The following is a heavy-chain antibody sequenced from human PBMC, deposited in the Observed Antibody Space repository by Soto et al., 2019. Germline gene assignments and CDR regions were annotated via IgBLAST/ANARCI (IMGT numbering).Heavy chain of an antibody. CDR3: ARGLGLYYFDY. J-gene: IGHJ4*02. CDR2: INAGNGNT. CDR1: GYTFTSYA. D-gene: IGHD1-26*01. Sequence: QVQLVQSGAEVKKPGASVKVSCKASGYTFTSYAMHWVRQAPGQRLEWMGRINAGNGNTKYSQKFQGRVTITRDTSASTAYTELSSLRSEDTAVYYCARGLGLYYFDYWGQGALVTVSS. V-gene: IGHV1-3*01.